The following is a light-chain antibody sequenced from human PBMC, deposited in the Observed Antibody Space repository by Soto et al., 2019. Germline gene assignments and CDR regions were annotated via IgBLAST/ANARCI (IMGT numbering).Light chain of an antibody. CDR1: SSNIGSNT. CDR3: AAWDDSLNGDV. CDR2: SNN. J-gene: IGLJ1*01. V-gene: IGLV1-44*01. Sequence: QSVLTQPPSASGTPGQKVTISCSGSSSNIGSNTVNWYQQLPGTAPKLLIYSNNHRHSGVPDRFSGSKSGTSATLAISGLQTEDEADYYCAAWDDSLNGDVFGTGTKLTVL.